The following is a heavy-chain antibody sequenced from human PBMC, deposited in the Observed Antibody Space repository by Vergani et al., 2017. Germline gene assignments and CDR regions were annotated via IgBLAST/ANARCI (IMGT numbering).Heavy chain of an antibody. CDR2: TYYRSKWYN. J-gene: IGHJ4*02. D-gene: IGHD3-22*01. Sequence: QVQLQKSGPGLVKPSQTLSLTCAISGDSVSSNSAAWNWIRQSPSRGLEWLGRTYYRSKWYNDYAVSVKSRITINQDTSKNQFSLQLNSVTPEDTAVYYCRRDQWDYYDSSGPTYYFDYWGQGTLVTVSS. CDR1: GDSVSSNSAA. CDR3: RRDQWDYYDSSGPTYYFDY. V-gene: IGHV6-1*01.